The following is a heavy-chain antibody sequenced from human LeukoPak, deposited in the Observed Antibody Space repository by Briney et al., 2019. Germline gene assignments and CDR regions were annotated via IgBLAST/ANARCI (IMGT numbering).Heavy chain of an antibody. V-gene: IGHV4-61*02. J-gene: IGHJ4*02. Sequence: SETLSLTCTVSGGSISSGSYYWSWIRQPAGKGLEWIGRIYTSGSTNYNPSLKSRVTISVDTSKNQFSLKLSSVTAADTAVYYCAREYCSGGSCYDEPKYYFDYWGQGTLVTVSS. D-gene: IGHD2-15*01. CDR2: IYTSGST. CDR3: AREYCSGGSCYDEPKYYFDY. CDR1: GGSISSGSYY.